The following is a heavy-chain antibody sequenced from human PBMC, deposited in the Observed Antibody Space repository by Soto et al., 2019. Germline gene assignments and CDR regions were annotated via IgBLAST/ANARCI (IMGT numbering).Heavy chain of an antibody. CDR3: ASTPYDHDAVDN. V-gene: IGHV3-66*01. Sequence: EVQLVESGGGVVPPGGSLRVSCSGFTSRSNSINWVRQAPGKTLEWVSVSYSSGSTFYVDSVQGRFTISRDISKNTLYLQMDSLRVDDTAVYYCASTPYDHDAVDNWGQGTVVTVSS. D-gene: IGHD5-12*01. CDR2: SYSSGST. CDR1: GFTSRSNS. J-gene: IGHJ3*02.